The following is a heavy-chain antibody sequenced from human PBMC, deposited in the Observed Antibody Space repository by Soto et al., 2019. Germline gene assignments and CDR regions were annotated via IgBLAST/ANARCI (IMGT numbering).Heavy chain of an antibody. CDR3: ATRAGAPAD. Sequence: GGSLRLSCVVSGFTFNTYWMTWIRQAPGKGLEWVANINEDGNKQNYVDSVRGRFTISRDNAKTSLYLQMNSLRVEDTAVYYCATRAGAPADWGQGTLVTVSS. V-gene: IGHV3-7*01. D-gene: IGHD6-25*01. J-gene: IGHJ4*02. CDR1: GFTFNTYW. CDR2: INEDGNKQ.